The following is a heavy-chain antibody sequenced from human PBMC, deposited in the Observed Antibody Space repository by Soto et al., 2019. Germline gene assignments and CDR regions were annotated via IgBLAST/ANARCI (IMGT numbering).Heavy chain of an antibody. V-gene: IGHV3-48*03. D-gene: IGHD2-2*01. CDR1: GFTFSSYE. CDR3: ARGSSTSWNYFDY. J-gene: IGHJ4*02. CDR2: ISSSGSTI. Sequence: GGSLRLSCAASGFTFSSYEMNWVRQAPGKGLEWVSYISSSGSTIYYADSVKGRFTISRDNAKNSLYLQMNSLRAEDTAVYYCARGSSTSWNYFDYWGQGTLVTVSS.